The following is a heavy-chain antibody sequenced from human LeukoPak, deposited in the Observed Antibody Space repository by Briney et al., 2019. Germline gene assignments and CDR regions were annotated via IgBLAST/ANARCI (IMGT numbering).Heavy chain of an antibody. CDR3: ARDQSWTTGFDI. CDR2: TYYMSKWYN. D-gene: IGHD2-8*02. J-gene: IGHJ3*02. V-gene: IGHV6-1*01. Sequence: SQTLSLTCAISGDSVSSNRATWNWIRQSPSRGLEWLGRTYYMSKWYNDYAVSVKSRITVNPDTSKNQFPLQLNSVTPEDTAVYFCARDQSWTTGFDIWSQGTVVTVSS. CDR1: GDSVSSNRAT.